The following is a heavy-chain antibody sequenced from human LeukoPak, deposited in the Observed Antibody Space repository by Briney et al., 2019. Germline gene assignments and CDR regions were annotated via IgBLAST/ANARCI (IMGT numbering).Heavy chain of an antibody. CDR2: INHSGST. CDR1: GGSFSGYY. D-gene: IGHD2-2*01. J-gene: IGHJ4*02. CDR3: ARMWGSTSWPIDY. Sequence: KPSETLSLTCAVYGGSFSGYYWSWIRQPPGKGLEWIGEINHSGSTNYNPSLKSRVTISVDTSKNQFSLKLSSVTAADTAVYYCARMWGSTSWPIDYWGQGTLVTVSS. V-gene: IGHV4-34*01.